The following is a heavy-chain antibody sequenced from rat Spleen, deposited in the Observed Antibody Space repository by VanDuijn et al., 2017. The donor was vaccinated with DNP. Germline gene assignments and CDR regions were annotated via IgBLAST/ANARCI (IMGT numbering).Heavy chain of an antibody. V-gene: IGHV7-7*01. Sequence: VQLKESGPGLVQPSQTLSLTCTVSGFSLTSNSVHWIRQPAGKAPEWLALTRNKANGYTTDYNPSVRGRFTIARDKTQNMLYLQMNTLRTEDSATYYCARHGLLPYWYFDFWGPGTMVTVSS. CDR3: ARHGLLPYWYFDF. CDR2: TRNKANGYTT. D-gene: IGHD1-6*01. J-gene: IGHJ1*01. CDR1: GFSLTSNS.